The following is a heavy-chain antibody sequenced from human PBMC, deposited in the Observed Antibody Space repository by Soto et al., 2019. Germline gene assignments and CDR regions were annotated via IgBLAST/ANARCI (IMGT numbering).Heavy chain of an antibody. D-gene: IGHD2-2*01. CDR1: GFSLSSIGVG. Sequence: QITLKESGPTLVKPTQTLTLTCTFSGFSLSSIGVGVGWIRQPPGKALEWLGILYWDDDNHYSPSLKSRISIAKDTSKDQVVLTLTNMDPVDTATYYCAHTIVVVPTAHDAFDVWGQGTMVTVSS. V-gene: IGHV2-5*02. CDR2: LYWDDDN. CDR3: AHTIVVVPTAHDAFDV. J-gene: IGHJ3*01.